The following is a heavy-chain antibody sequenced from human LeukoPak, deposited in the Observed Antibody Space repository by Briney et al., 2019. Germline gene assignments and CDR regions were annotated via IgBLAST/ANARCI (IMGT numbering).Heavy chain of an antibody. CDR3: ARHVARIAAAGTVWWLDP. J-gene: IGHJ5*02. Sequence: SETLSLTCTVSGGSISSYYWSWIRQPPGKGLEWIGHIYYSGSTNYNPSLKSRVTISVDTSKNQFSLKLSSVTAADTAVYYCARHVARIAAAGTVWWLDPWGQGTLVTVSS. D-gene: IGHD6-13*01. CDR1: GGSISSYY. CDR2: IYYSGST. V-gene: IGHV4-59*08.